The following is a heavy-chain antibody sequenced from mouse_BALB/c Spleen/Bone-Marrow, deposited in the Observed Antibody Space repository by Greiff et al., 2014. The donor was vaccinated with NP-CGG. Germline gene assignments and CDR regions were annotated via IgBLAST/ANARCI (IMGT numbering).Heavy chain of an antibody. CDR2: IYPGSGNT. V-gene: IGHV1S22*01. Sequence: KQSGSELVRPGASVKLSCKASGYTFTTYWIHWVKQRHGQGLEWIGNIYPGSGNTNYGEKFKTKGTLTVDTSSSTAYMRLSSLTSEDSAVYYCTRWNGHYEGFAYWGQGTLVTVSA. D-gene: IGHD2-1*01. CDR1: GYTFTTYW. J-gene: IGHJ3*01. CDR3: TRWNGHYEGFAY.